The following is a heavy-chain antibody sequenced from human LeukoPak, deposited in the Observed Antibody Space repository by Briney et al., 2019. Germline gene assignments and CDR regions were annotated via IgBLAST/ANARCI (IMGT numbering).Heavy chain of an antibody. D-gene: IGHD6-19*01. J-gene: IGHJ4*02. CDR3: AGATQWLAYDY. CDR1: GFTVNTYY. V-gene: IGHV3-53*01. Sequence: GGSLRLSCAASGFTVNTYYMSCVRQAPGKGLEWVSVIYDGSSTSYADSVKSRFTISRDNSKNTLYLQLNNLRAEDTAVYYCAGATQWLAYDYWGQGTLVTVSS. CDR2: IYDGSST.